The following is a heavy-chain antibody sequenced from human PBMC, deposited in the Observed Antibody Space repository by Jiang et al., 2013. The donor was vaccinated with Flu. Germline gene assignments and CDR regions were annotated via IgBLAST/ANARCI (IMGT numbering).Heavy chain of an antibody. CDR1: GGSISSSVYY. V-gene: IGHV4-39*01. D-gene: IGHD3-10*01. CDR3: ARQAGDTMLRGVIRDVFDI. Sequence: GLVKPSETLSLTCTVSGGSISSSVYYWAWIRQPPGKGLEWIGTIYYSGSTYNNPFLKSRVTISVDTSENQFSLKLSSVTAADTAVYYCARQAGDTMLRGVIRDVFDIWGQGTMVTVSS. CDR2: IYYSGST. J-gene: IGHJ3*02.